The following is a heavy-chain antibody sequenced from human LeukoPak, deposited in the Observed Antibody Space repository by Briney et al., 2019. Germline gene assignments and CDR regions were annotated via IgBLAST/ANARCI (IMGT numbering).Heavy chain of an antibody. V-gene: IGHV3-23*01. CDR3: ARADRYGTTWYGRVDY. Sequence: PGGSLTLSCGASGFTFSNYAMSWLPQAPGKGLDSVSDIRSTSATTAYTDSVKGRFPISTDHSRPTLYLQMNSPRAEDPAVYYCARADRYGTTWYGRVDYWGQGTLVTVSS. CDR1: GFTFSNYA. CDR2: IRSTSATT. D-gene: IGHD6-13*01. J-gene: IGHJ4*02.